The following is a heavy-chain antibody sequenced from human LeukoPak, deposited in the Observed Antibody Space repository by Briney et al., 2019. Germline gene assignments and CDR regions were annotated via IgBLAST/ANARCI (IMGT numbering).Heavy chain of an antibody. CDR3: ARQKNDFWSGFNY. CDR2: INPNSGGT. CDR1: GYTFTGYY. V-gene: IGHV1-2*02. J-gene: IGHJ4*02. Sequence: GASVKVSCKASGYTFTGYYMHWVRQAPGQGLEWMGWINPNSGGTNYAQKFQGRVTMTRGTSISTAYMELSRLRSDDTAVYYCARQKNDFWSGFNYWGQGTLVTVSS. D-gene: IGHD3-3*01.